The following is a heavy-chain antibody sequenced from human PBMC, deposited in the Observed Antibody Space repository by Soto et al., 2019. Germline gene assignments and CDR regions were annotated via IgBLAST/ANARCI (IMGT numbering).Heavy chain of an antibody. CDR1: GYTFTSYD. J-gene: IGHJ5*02. Sequence: QVQLVQSGAEVKKPGASVKVSCKASGYTFTSYDINWVRQATGQGLEWMGWMNPNSGNTGYAQKFQGRVTMTRNTGASTAHMELGSLSSEATAVYYGARRRNSARTINWFDPWGQGTLVTVSS. D-gene: IGHD1-7*01. V-gene: IGHV1-8*01. CDR3: ARRRNSARTINWFDP. CDR2: MNPNSGNT.